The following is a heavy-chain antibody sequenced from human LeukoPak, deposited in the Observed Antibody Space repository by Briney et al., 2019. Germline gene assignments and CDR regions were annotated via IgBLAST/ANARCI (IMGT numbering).Heavy chain of an antibody. J-gene: IGHJ4*02. V-gene: IGHV3-30*03. Sequence: GGSLRLSCAASGFTFSSYGMHWVRQAPGKGLEWVAVISYDGSNKYYADSVKGRFTISRDNSKNTLYLQMNSLRAEDTAVYYCATELGPRRGFRWGQGTLVTVSS. CDR1: GFTFSSYG. CDR2: ISYDGSNK. D-gene: IGHD1-1*01. CDR3: ATELGPRRGFR.